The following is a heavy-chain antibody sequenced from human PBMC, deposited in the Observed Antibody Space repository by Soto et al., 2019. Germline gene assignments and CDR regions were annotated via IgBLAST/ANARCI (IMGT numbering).Heavy chain of an antibody. D-gene: IGHD6-13*01. CDR2: IWYDGSNK. V-gene: IGHV3-33*06. J-gene: IGHJ4*02. CDR1: GFTFSSYG. Sequence: GGSLRLSCAASGFTFSSYGMHWVRQAPGKGLEWVALIWYDGSNKYYADSVKGRFTISRDNSKNTLYLQMNSLRAEDTAIYYCAKDDYSNSWYYFASWGQGALVTVSS. CDR3: AKDDYSNSWYYFAS.